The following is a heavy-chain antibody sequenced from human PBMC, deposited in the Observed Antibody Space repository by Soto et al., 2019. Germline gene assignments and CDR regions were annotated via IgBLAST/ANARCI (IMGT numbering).Heavy chain of an antibody. Sequence: GGSLRLSCAASGFTFSSYAMSWVRQAPGKGLEWVSAISGSGGSTYYADSVKGRFTISRDNSKNTLYLQMNSLRAEDTAVYYCAKALERHYYDSSGYYFLNYFDYWGQGTLVTSPQ. CDR1: GFTFSSYA. CDR2: ISGSGGST. D-gene: IGHD3-22*01. J-gene: IGHJ4*02. V-gene: IGHV3-23*01. CDR3: AKALERHYYDSSGYYFLNYFDY.